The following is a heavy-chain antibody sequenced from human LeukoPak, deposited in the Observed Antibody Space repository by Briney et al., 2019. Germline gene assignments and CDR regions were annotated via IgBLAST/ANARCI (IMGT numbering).Heavy chain of an antibody. J-gene: IGHJ2*01. D-gene: IGHD3-10*01. CDR2: IYSGGST. Sequence: GGSLRLSCAASGFTFSSYSMNWVRQAPGKGLEWVSVIYSGGSTYYADSVKGRFTISRDNSKNTLYLQMNSLRAEDTAVYHCARGLGGYFDLWGRGTLVTVSS. V-gene: IGHV3-66*01. CDR1: GFTFSSYS. CDR3: ARGLGGYFDL.